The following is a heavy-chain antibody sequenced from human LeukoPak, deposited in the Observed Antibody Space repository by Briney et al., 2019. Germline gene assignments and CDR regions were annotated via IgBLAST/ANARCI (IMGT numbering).Heavy chain of an antibody. D-gene: IGHD3-10*01. CDR2: IYTSGST. V-gene: IGHV4-61*02. CDR1: GGSISSGSYY. J-gene: IGHJ6*03. CDR3: ARIGAPDIAYYYYMDV. Sequence: PSETLSLTCTVSGGSISSGSYYWSLIRQPAGKGLEWIGRIYTSGSTNYNPSLKSRVTISVDTSKNQFSLKLSSVTAADTAVYYCARIGAPDIAYYYYMDVWGKGTTVTVSS.